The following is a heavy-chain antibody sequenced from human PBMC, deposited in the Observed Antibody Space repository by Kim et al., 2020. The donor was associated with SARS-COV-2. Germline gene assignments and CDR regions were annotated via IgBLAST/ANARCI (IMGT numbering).Heavy chain of an antibody. J-gene: IGHJ4*02. CDR2: ISAYNGNT. V-gene: IGHV1-18*04. CDR1: GYTFTSYG. Sequence: ASVKVSCKASGYTFTSYGLNWVRQAPGQGLEWMGWISAYNGNTNYEEKLQGRVTMTTDTSTSTGYMELRSLSFDDTAVYYCARGGIGTEGRFPVDYWGQGTLVTVSS. D-gene: IGHD3-16*01. CDR3: ARGGIGTEGRFPVDY.